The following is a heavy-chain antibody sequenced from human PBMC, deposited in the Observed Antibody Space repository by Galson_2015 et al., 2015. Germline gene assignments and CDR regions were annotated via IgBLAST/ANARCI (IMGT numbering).Heavy chain of an antibody. CDR3: ASSRHYYDSSGPIDY. Sequence: SLRLSCAASGFTFSTYAMSWVRQAPGKGLEWVSTISGSGGSTYYTDSVKGRFTISRDNSKSTLFLQMNSLRAEDTAVYYCASSRHYYDSSGPIDYWGQGTLVTVSS. D-gene: IGHD3-22*01. CDR2: ISGSGGST. J-gene: IGHJ4*02. CDR1: GFTFSTYA. V-gene: IGHV3-23*01.